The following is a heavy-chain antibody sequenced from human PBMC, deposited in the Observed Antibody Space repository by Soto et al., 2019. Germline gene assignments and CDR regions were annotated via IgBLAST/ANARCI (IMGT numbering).Heavy chain of an antibody. CDR3: ARDRYGSGSYIDY. D-gene: IGHD3-10*01. Sequence: GGSLRLSCAASGFTFSSYGMHWVRQAPGKGLEWVAVIWYDGSNKYYADSVKGRFTISRDNSKNTLYLQMNSLRAEDTAVYYCARDRYGSGSYIDYCGQGTLVTVSS. CDR2: IWYDGSNK. J-gene: IGHJ4*02. CDR1: GFTFSSYG. V-gene: IGHV3-33*01.